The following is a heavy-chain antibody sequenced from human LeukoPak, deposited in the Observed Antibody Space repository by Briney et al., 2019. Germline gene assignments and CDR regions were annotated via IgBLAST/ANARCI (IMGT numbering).Heavy chain of an antibody. J-gene: IGHJ4*02. CDR3: ARSDGCNHGDY. V-gene: IGHV1-46*01. Sequence: AASVKVSCKASGYTFTSYYMHWVRQAPGQGLEWMGIINPSGGSTSYAQKFQGRVTMTRDTSTSTVYMELSSLRSGDTAVYYCARSDGCNHGDYWGQGTLVTVSS. D-gene: IGHD5-24*01. CDR2: INPSGGST. CDR1: GYTFTSYY.